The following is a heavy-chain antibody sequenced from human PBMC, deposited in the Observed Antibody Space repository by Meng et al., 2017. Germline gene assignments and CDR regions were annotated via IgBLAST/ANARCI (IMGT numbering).Heavy chain of an antibody. CDR2: MNPNSSNT. V-gene: IGHV1-8*01. J-gene: IGHJ4*02. Sequence: QGHLVQVGTEVKKAGASVNSSCKTAGFTRTKYFMNWLRQVTGQGVVWMGCMNPNSSNTGYAQKLLCRVTMNRKTSISTAYMELSSLSSDETAVYTCARDDYGDYFDYWGQGTLVTVSS. D-gene: IGHD4-17*01. CDR1: GFTRTKYF. CDR3: ARDDYGDYFDY.